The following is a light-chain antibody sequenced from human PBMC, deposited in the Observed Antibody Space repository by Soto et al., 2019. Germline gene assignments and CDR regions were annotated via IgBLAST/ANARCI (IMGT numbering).Light chain of an antibody. CDR2: GAS. CDR3: QQYGSSPWT. Sequence: ETVLTQSPGTLSLSPGGRATLSCRASQTIRGNYLAWYRQTPGQAPRLLIYGASNRATGIADRFSGSGSGTDFTLIISRLEPEDFALYYCQQYGSSPWTFGQGTKVEIK. J-gene: IGKJ1*01. CDR1: QTIRGNY. V-gene: IGKV3-20*01.